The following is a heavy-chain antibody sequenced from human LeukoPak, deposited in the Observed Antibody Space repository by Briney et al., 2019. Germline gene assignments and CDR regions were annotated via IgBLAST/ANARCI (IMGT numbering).Heavy chain of an antibody. CDR2: MNTNSGNT. J-gene: IGHJ4*02. Sequence: ASVKVSCKASGYTFTSYDINWVRQATGQGLEWMGWMNTNSGNTGYAQKFQGRVTMTRNTSISTAYMELSSLRSEDTAVYYCARDSGRYSYGNYDYWGQGTLVTVSS. D-gene: IGHD5-18*01. CDR3: ARDSGRYSYGNYDY. V-gene: IGHV1-8*01. CDR1: GYTFTSYD.